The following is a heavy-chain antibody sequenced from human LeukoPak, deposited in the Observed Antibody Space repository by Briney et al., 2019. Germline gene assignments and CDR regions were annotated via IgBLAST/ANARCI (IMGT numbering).Heavy chain of an antibody. Sequence: PGGSLRLSCAASGFIFSNYGMHWVRQAPGKGLEWVAVISYDGSNKYYADSLKGRFIISRDNSKNTLHLQMNSLSPEDTAVYYCARDSHSNWYFDLWGRGTLVTVSS. D-gene: IGHD2-21*01. CDR1: GFIFSNYG. CDR3: ARDSHSNWYFDL. V-gene: IGHV3-30*03. CDR2: ISYDGSNK. J-gene: IGHJ2*01.